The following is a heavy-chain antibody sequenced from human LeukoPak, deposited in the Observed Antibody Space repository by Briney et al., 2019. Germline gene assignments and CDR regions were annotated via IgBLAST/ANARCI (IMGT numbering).Heavy chain of an antibody. CDR1: RFSFSTYE. J-gene: IGHJ6*04. D-gene: IGHD2-8*01. V-gene: IGHV3-48*03. CDR3: ARDVTRVYPTGWVYMDC. Sequence: GGSLRLSCAPSRFSFSTYEMNCVRQAPGKGLGRLSHISVRGSVTHYADSVEGRFTLSRDNSKNTRYFHIKSPRGAHTAVYYFARDVTRVYPTGWVYMDCWGKGTAVTISS. CDR2: ISVRGSVT.